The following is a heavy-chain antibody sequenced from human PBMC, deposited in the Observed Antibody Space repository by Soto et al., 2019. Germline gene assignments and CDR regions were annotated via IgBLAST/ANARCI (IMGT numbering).Heavy chain of an antibody. J-gene: IGHJ6*02. CDR2: ISAYNGNT. V-gene: IGHV1-18*01. CDR1: GYTFTNYG. CDR3: ARDTQVAGRPYYYYGMDV. Sequence: QVQLVQSGAEVKKPGASVQVSCKASGYTFTNYGISWVRQAPGQGLEWMGWISAYNGNTNYAQKLQDRVTMTTDTSTSTAFMEMRSVRSDDTAVYYCARDTQVAGRPYYYYGMDVWGQGTTVTVSS. D-gene: IGHD3-10*01.